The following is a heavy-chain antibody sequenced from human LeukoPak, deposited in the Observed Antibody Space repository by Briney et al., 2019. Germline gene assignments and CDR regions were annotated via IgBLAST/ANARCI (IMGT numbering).Heavy chain of an antibody. Sequence: PSETLSLTCIVSGDSIRRYHWSWVRQPPGKGLEWIGYISYSGSTKYNPSLKSRVSISVDTSKNQFSLNLTSVTAADTAVYYCARDQSLWTGYYIWNYFDPWGQGTLATVSS. V-gene: IGHV4-59*01. CDR1: GDSIRRYH. D-gene: IGHD3/OR15-3a*01. CDR3: ARDQSLWTGYYIWNYFDP. J-gene: IGHJ5*02. CDR2: ISYSGST.